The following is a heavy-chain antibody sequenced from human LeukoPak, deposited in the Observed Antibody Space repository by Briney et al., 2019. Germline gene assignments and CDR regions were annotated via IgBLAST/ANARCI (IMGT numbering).Heavy chain of an antibody. D-gene: IGHD3-22*01. Sequence: ASVKVSCKASGYTFTSYGISWVRQAPGQGLEWMGMINPTGGTTSYAQKFQGRVSLTSDTSTSTVYMDLSSLRSEDTAIYYCARDGGSSGYYGYWGQGTLVTVSS. J-gene: IGHJ4*02. CDR3: ARDGGSSGYYGY. CDR1: GYTFTSYG. CDR2: INPTGGTT. V-gene: IGHV1-46*01.